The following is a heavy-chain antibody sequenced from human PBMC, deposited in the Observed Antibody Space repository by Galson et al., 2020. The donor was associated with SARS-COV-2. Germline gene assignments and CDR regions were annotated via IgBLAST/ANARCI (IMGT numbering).Heavy chain of an antibody. J-gene: IGHJ6*02. CDR3: ARSQHYDILTESVVYYGMDV. CDR1: GGSISSGGYY. Sequence: SETLSLTCTVSGGSISSGGYYWSWIRQHPGKGLEWIGYIYYSGSTYYNPSLKSRVTISVDTSKNQFSLKLSSVTAADTAVYYCARSQHYDILTESVVYYGMDVWGQGTTVTVSS. D-gene: IGHD3-9*01. V-gene: IGHV4-31*03. CDR2: IYYSGST.